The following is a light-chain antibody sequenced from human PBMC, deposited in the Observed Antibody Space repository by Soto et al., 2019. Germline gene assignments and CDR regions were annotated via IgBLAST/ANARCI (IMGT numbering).Light chain of an antibody. J-gene: IGLJ1*01. Sequence: QSVLPPPPSVSAAPGQTVTLSCSGSSSNIEHNYVSWYQQLPGTAPKLLIYDNNKRPSGIPDRFSGSKSGTSATLGITGLQTGDEADYYCGTWDSSLSSYVFGTGTKLTVL. CDR2: DNN. V-gene: IGLV1-51*01. CDR3: GTWDSSLSSYV. CDR1: SSNIEHNY.